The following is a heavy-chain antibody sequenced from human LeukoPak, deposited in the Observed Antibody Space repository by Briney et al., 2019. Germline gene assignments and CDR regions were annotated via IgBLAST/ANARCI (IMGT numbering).Heavy chain of an antibody. CDR2: INDDGSGT. CDR3: ARSPFCGGDCFTGAFDI. CDR1: GFTFRSYW. D-gene: IGHD2-21*02. J-gene: IGHJ3*02. Sequence: GGSLRLSCAASGFTFRSYWMHWVRQAPGKGLVWVSRINDDGSGTSYADSVKGRFTISRDNAKNTLYLQMNSLRAEDTAVYYCARSPFCGGDCFTGAFDIWGHGTMVTVS. V-gene: IGHV3-74*01.